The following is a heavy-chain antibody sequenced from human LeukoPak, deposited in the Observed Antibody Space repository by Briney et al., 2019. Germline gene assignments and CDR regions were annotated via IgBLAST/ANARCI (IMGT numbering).Heavy chain of an antibody. CDR3: AKELIAAARTLDY. D-gene: IGHD6-13*01. Sequence: GGSLRLSCAASGFTFSSYGMHWVRQAPGKGLEWVAVISYDGSNKYYADSVKGRFTISRDNSKNTLYLQMNSLRAEDTAVYYCAKELIAAARTLDYWGQGALVTVSS. J-gene: IGHJ4*02. V-gene: IGHV3-30*18. CDR1: GFTFSSYG. CDR2: ISYDGSNK.